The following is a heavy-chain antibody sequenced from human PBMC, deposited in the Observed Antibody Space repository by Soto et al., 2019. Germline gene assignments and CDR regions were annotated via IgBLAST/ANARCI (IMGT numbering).Heavy chain of an antibody. V-gene: IGHV1-69*13. CDR3: ARCKQCSVVVITCWFDP. J-gene: IGHJ5*02. D-gene: IGHD3-22*01. Sequence: ASVKVSCKASGGTFSSYAISWVRQAPGQGLEWMGGIIPIFGTANYAQKFQGRVTITADESTSTAYMELSSLRSEDTAVYHCARCKQCSVVVITCWFDPWGQGTQVTVS. CDR1: GGTFSSYA. CDR2: IIPIFGTA.